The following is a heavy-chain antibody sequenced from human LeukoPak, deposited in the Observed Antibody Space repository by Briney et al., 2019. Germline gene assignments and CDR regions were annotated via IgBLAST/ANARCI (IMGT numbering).Heavy chain of an antibody. CDR2: IYSSGSA. CDR1: GGSISRYY. D-gene: IGHD7-27*01. Sequence: SETLSLTCTVSGGSISRYYWSWIRQPAGEGLEWIGRIYSSGSANYNPSLRSRVIVSVDASKNQFSLRLRSVTAADTAVYYCARDSGDNWYSDLWGRGTLVTVSS. V-gene: IGHV4-4*07. J-gene: IGHJ2*01. CDR3: ARDSGDNWYSDL.